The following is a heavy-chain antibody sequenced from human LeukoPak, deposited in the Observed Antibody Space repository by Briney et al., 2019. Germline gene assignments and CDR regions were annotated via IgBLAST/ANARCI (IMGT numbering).Heavy chain of an antibody. V-gene: IGHV3-21*01. CDR3: ARDKSGIAAAGTGYYYGTDV. Sequence: GGSLRLSCAASGFTFSSYSMNWVRQAPGKGLEWVSSISSSSSYIYYADSVKGRFTISRDNAKNSLYLQMNSLRAEDTAVYYCARDKSGIAAAGTGYYYGTDVWGKGTTVTVSS. D-gene: IGHD6-13*01. J-gene: IGHJ6*04. CDR2: ISSSSSYI. CDR1: GFTFSSYS.